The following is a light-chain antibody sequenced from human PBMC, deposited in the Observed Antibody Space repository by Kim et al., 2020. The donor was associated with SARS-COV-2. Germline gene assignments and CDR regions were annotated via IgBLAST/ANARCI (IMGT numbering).Light chain of an antibody. Sequence: DIQMTQSPSTLPASVGDRVTITCRASQSISNWLAWYQQKPGKAPKVLIYKASSLESGVPSRFSGSGSGTEFTLTISSLQPDDFATYYCQQYNSYSYTFGQGTKLEI. CDR1: QSISNW. J-gene: IGKJ2*01. CDR2: KAS. V-gene: IGKV1-5*03. CDR3: QQYNSYSYT.